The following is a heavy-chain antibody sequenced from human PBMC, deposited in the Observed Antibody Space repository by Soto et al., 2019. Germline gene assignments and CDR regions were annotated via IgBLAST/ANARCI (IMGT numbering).Heavy chain of an antibody. V-gene: IGHV1-18*01. CDR2: ISAYIGNT. CDR1: GYTFTSYG. J-gene: IGHJ6*02. D-gene: IGHD1-26*01. Sequence: GASVKVSCKASGYTFTSYGISWVRQAPGQGLEWMGWISAYIGNTNYAQKLQGRVTMTTDTSTSTAYMELRSLRSDDTAVYYCARDRAVGATYYYYYGMDVWGQGTTVTVSS. CDR3: ARDRAVGATYYYYYGMDV.